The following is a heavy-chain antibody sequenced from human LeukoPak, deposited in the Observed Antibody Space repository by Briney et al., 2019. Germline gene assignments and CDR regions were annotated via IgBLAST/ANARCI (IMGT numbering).Heavy chain of an antibody. CDR1: GFTFSSYA. CDR3: ARGSHPYGMDV. V-gene: IGHV3-23*01. Sequence: PGGSLRLSCAASGFTFSSYAMSWVRQAPGKGLEWVSAISGSGGTTYYADSVKGRFTISRDNAKNSLYLQMNSLRAEDTAVYYCARGSHPYGMDVWGKGTTVTVSS. CDR2: ISGSGGTT. J-gene: IGHJ6*04.